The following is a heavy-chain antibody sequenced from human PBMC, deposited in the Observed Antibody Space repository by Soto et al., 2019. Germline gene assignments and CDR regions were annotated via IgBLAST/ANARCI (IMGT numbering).Heavy chain of an antibody. CDR2: INPSGGST. J-gene: IGHJ5*02. CDR1: GYTFTSYY. V-gene: IGHV1-46*01. CDR3: ICREDYGAHMWFDP. Sequence: ASVKVSCKASGYTFTSYYMHWVRQAPGQGLEWMGIINPSGGSTSYAQKSQGRFTVSRDDSENTAYLQMNSLQTEDTALYYCICREDYGAHMWFDPWGQGTLVTVSS. D-gene: IGHD4-17*01.